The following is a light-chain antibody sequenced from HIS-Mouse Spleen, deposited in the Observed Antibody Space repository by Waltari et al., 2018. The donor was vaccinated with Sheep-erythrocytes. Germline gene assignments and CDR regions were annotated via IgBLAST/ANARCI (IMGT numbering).Light chain of an antibody. CDR1: SSDVGGYTY. CDR3: CSYAGSYNHV. V-gene: IGLV2-11*01. Sequence: QSALTQPRSVSGSPGQSVTIPCPGPSSDVGGYTYVSWYQQHPGNAPKLMIYDVSKRPSGVPDRFSGSKSGNTASLTISGLQAEDEADYYCCSYAGSYNHVFATGTKVTVL. J-gene: IGLJ1*01. CDR2: DVS.